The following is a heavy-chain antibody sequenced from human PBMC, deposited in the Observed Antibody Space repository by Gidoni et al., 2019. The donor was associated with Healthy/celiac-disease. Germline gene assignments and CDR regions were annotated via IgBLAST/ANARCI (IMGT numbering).Heavy chain of an antibody. J-gene: IGHJ6*03. CDR3: ARDQHTYYYYMDV. V-gene: IGHV3-7*01. CDR1: GFTFSSYW. Sequence: EVQLVESGGGLVQPGGSLRLSCAASGFTFSSYWMSWVRQAPGKGLEWVANIKQDGSEKYYVDSVKGRFTISRDNAKNSLYLQMNSLRAEDTAVYYCARDQHTYYYYMDVWGKGTTVTVSS. CDR2: IKQDGSEK.